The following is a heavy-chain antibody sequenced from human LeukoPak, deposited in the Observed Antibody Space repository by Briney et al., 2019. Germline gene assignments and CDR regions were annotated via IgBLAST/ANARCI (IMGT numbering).Heavy chain of an antibody. Sequence: QPGGSLRLSCAASGFTFTDYSMNWVRQAPGKGLEWVSSMNSDGSHIYHAGSVEGRFTISRDNARNSLYLQMNGLRDEDTAVYYCARGSFGVFDYWGQGTLVTVSS. D-gene: IGHD3-10*01. J-gene: IGHJ4*02. CDR1: GFTFTDYS. CDR2: MNSDGSHI. V-gene: IGHV3-48*02. CDR3: ARGSFGVFDY.